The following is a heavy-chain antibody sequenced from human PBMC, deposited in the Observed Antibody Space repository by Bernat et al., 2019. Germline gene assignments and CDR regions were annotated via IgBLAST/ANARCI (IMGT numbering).Heavy chain of an antibody. Sequence: QVQLVESGGGVVQPGRSLRLSCVASGFSFSSYGFHWVRQAPGKGLEWVGVIWWDASNTHYADSVRGRFTISKDDSKNTLFLQINNLRADDTAVYYCGREGWSKIATAGTGTDHWGQGTLVSVSS. CDR1: GFSFSSYG. CDR3: GREGWSKIATAGTGTDH. CDR2: IWWDASNT. D-gene: IGHD6-19*01. J-gene: IGHJ4*02. V-gene: IGHV3-33*01.